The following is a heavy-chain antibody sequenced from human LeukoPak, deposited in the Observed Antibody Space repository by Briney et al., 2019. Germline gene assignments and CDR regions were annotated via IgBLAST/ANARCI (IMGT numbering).Heavy chain of an antibody. CDR1: GYSISSGYY. CDR3: ARLNGSARDAFDI. J-gene: IGHJ3*02. Sequence: SETLSLTCTVSGYSISSGYYWGWIRQPPGKGLEWIGSIYHSGSTYYNPSLKSRVTISVDTSKNQFSLKLSSVTAADTAVYYCARLNGSARDAFDIWGQGTMVTVSS. CDR2: IYHSGST. V-gene: IGHV4-38-2*02. D-gene: IGHD3-10*01.